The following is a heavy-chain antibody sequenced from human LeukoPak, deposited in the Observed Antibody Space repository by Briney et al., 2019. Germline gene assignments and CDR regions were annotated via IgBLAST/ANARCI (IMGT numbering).Heavy chain of an antibody. CDR3: AKMPVSYSSGWTNFDY. D-gene: IGHD6-19*01. Sequence: SGGSLRLSCAASGFTVSSNYMSWVRQAPGKGLEWVSGISGSGSSTYYADSVKGRFTISRDNSKNTLYLQMNSLRAGDTAVYFCAKMPVSYSSGWTNFDYWGQGTLVTVSS. J-gene: IGHJ4*02. CDR2: ISGSGSST. CDR1: GFTVSSNY. V-gene: IGHV3-23*01.